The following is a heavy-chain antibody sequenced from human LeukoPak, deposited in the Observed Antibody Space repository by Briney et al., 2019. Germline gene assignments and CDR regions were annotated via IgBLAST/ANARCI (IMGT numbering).Heavy chain of an antibody. D-gene: IGHD6-13*01. J-gene: IGHJ4*02. CDR2: ISYDGSNK. V-gene: IGHV3-30-3*01. CDR1: GFTFSSYA. CDR3: ARDRAAGPKPSGRFKYYFDY. Sequence: GGSLRLSCAASGFTFSSYAMHWVRQAPGKGLGWVAVISYDGSNKYYADSVKGRFTISRDNSKNTLYLQMNSLRAEDTAVYYCARDRAAGPKPSGRFKYYFDYWGQGTLVTVSS.